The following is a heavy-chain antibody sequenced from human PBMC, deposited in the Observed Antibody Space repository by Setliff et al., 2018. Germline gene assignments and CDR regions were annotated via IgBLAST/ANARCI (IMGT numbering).Heavy chain of an antibody. CDR1: GYTFTSFG. CDR2: ISPNNGDI. CDR3: ATFRGYTYGYDY. Sequence: GASVKVSCKASGYTFTSFGISWVRRAPGQGLEWIGWISPNNGDIKYAQKLQDRVTMTIDTSTRAAYVEVRSLRSDDTAVYYCATFRGYTYGYDYWGQGTLVTVS. D-gene: IGHD5-18*01. J-gene: IGHJ4*02. V-gene: IGHV1-18*01.